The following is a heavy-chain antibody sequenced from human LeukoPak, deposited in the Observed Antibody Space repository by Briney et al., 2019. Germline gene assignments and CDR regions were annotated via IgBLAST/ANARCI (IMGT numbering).Heavy chain of an antibody. D-gene: IGHD2-21*01. CDR3: AKRGGALSH. V-gene: IGHV1-2*07. CDR1: GYLFTGFY. CDR2: INPNSGDT. Sequence: ASVKVSCKASGYLFTGFYIHWVRQVPGQGLEWMGWINPNSGDTKPAPKFEGRVAMTRGTSISTAYMEVRGLTPDDTAIYYCAKRGGALSHWGQGTPVTVTS. J-gene: IGHJ4*02.